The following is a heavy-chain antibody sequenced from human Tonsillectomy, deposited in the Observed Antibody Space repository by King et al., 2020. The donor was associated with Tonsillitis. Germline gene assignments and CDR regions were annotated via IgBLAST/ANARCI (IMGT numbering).Heavy chain of an antibody. Sequence: QLQESGPGLVKPSETLSLTCTVSGGSISSYYWSWIRQPPGKGLELIGYIYYSGSTNYNPSLKSRVTISVDTSKNQFSLKLSSVTAADTAVYYCAGLGGGPWSEYFDLWGRGTLVTVSS. D-gene: IGHD3-16*01. CDR3: AGLGGGPWSEYFDL. CDR2: IYYSGST. V-gene: IGHV4-59*08. J-gene: IGHJ2*01. CDR1: GGSISSYY.